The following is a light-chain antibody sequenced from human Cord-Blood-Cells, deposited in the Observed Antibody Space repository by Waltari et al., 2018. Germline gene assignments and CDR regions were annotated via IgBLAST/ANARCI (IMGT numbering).Light chain of an antibody. CDR2: EVS. J-gene: IGLJ1*01. CDR3: SSYTSSSTYV. Sequence: QSALTQPASVSGSPGQSITLPCTGTIRDAAGYNHVSWYQQHPGKAPKLMIYEVSNRPSGVSNRFSGSKSGNTASLTISGLQAEDEADYYCSSYTSSSTYVFGTGTKVTVL. V-gene: IGLV2-14*01. CDR1: IRDAAGYNH.